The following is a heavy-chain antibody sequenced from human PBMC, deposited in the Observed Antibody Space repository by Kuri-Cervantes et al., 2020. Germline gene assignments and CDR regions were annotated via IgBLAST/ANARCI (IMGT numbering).Heavy chain of an antibody. J-gene: IGHJ5*02. Sequence: SETLSLTCAVYGGSFSGYYWNWIRQPPGKGLEWIGEINHSGSTNYNPSLKSRVTISVDTSKNQFSLRLSSVTAADTAVYYCASGSGYPNWFDPWGQGTLVTVSS. CDR1: GGSFSGYY. D-gene: IGHD3-3*01. CDR3: ASGSGYPNWFDP. CDR2: INHSGST. V-gene: IGHV4-34*01.